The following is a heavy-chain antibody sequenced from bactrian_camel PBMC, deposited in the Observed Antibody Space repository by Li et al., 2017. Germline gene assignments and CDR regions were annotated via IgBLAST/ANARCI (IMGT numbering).Heavy chain of an antibody. V-gene: IGHV3S40*01. CDR2: IHRGGTIT. CDR3: GTLSVDYGGVCASSN. J-gene: IGHJ4*01. Sequence: DVQLVESGGGLVQPGGSLRLSCAASGFTVSAYAMSGVRQAPGKGLEWISVIHRGGTITYYADSVKGRFTISQNTAENTVYLLMNNLEPADTAMYYCGTLSVDYGGVCASSNWGQGTQVTVS. CDR1: GFTVSAYA. D-gene: IGHD1*01.